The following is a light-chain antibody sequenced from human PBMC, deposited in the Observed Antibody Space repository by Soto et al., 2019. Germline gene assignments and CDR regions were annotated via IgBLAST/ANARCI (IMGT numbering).Light chain of an antibody. CDR3: CSHTSSGTHV. J-gene: IGLJ1*01. CDR2: DVS. CDR1: SSDVGGYNY. V-gene: IGLV2-14*01. Sequence: QSALTQPASVSASPGQSITISCTGTSSDVGGYNYVSWYQQHPGKAPKLMIYDVSNRPSGVSTRFSGSKSGNTASLTISGLQADDEADYYCCSHTSSGTHVFGTGTKVTVL.